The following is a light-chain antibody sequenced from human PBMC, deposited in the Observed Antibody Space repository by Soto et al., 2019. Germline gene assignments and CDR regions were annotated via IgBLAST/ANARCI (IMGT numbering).Light chain of an antibody. CDR3: QQRRNWIT. Sequence: EIVLTQSPATLSLSPGERATLSCRASQSVSSYLAWYQQKPGQAPRLLIYDASNRATGIPARFSGSGSGTDFALTISSLEPEYFAVYYCQQRRNWITFGQGTRLEIK. J-gene: IGKJ5*01. V-gene: IGKV3-11*01. CDR2: DAS. CDR1: QSVSSY.